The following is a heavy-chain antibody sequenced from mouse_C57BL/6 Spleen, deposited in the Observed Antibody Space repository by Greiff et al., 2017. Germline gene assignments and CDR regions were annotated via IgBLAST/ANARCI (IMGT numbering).Heavy chain of an antibody. J-gene: IGHJ4*01. CDR1: GFNIKDDY. V-gene: IGHV14-4*01. CDR2: IDPENGDT. CDR3: TTGGAMDY. Sequence: VQLKESGAELVRPGASVKLSCTASGFNIKDDYMHWVKQRPEQGLEWIGWIDPENGDTEYASKFQGKATITADTSSITAYLQLSSLTSEDTAVYYCTTGGAMDYWGQGTSVTVSS.